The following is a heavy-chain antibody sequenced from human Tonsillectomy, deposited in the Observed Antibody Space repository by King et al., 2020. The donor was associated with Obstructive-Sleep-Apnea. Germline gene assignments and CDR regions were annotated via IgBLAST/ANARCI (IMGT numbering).Heavy chain of an antibody. Sequence: VQLVESGGDLVQPGGSLKLSCAASGCTFSGSAMHWVRQASGEVLEWGDRIRSNPNNYATAYAASVKGRFTISRDDSKSTPYLQMNSLKIEDTAVYYCTTNDYGAHFDSWGQGTLVTVSS. V-gene: IGHV3-73*01. CDR3: TTNDYGAHFDS. J-gene: IGHJ4*02. D-gene: IGHD4-17*01. CDR1: GCTFSGSA. CDR2: IRSNPNNYAT.